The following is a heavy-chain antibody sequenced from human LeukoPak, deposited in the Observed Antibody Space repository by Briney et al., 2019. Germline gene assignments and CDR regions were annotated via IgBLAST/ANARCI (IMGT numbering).Heavy chain of an antibody. CDR3: ARGGWDFDY. CDR2: ISSSSSYT. D-gene: IGHD6-19*01. Sequence: PGGSLRLSCAASGFTFSDYYVSWIRQAPGKGLEWVSYISSSSSYTNYADSVKGRFTISRDNAKNSLYLQMNSVRAEDTAVYYCARGGWDFDYWGQGTLVTVSS. V-gene: IGHV3-11*05. J-gene: IGHJ4*02. CDR1: GFTFSDYY.